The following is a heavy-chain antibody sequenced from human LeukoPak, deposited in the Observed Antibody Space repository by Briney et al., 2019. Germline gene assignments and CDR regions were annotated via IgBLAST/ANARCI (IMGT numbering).Heavy chain of an antibody. CDR2: ISDSSSTI. J-gene: IGHJ4*02. CDR3: ARWGATGYGDY. D-gene: IGHD3-9*01. V-gene: IGHV3-48*03. Sequence: GGCLRLSCAASGFTFSSYGMNWVRQAPGKGLEWVSYISDSSSTIYYADSVKGRLTISRDNAKNSLYLQMNSLRAEDTAVYYCARWGATGYGDYWGQGTLVTVSS. CDR1: GFTFSSYG.